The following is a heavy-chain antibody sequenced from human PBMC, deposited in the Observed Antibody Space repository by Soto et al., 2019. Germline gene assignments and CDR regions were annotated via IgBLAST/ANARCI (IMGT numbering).Heavy chain of an antibody. CDR3: VRDVSVSSGSFGGY. Sequence: QVQLVQSGPELKKPGAAVRVSCKASGYTFNTYGLSGVRQAPGQGLEWMGWISTYTGNTDYPQRFQGRVTMDTDTSTSTAYLDLRSLTSEDTAVYYCVRDVSVSSGSFGGYWGQGTLVTVSS. CDR1: GYTFNTYG. D-gene: IGHD3-10*01. J-gene: IGHJ4*02. V-gene: IGHV1-18*01. CDR2: ISTYTGNT.